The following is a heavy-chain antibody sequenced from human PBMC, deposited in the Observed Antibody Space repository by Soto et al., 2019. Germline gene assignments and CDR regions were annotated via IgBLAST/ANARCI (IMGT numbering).Heavy chain of an antibody. Sequence: QVQLQESGPGLLKPSETLSLTCSVSGGSVSDKTYYWSWVRQPPGKRLVWFGYVYYSGTTNYNPSFKSRVTISVDLSKNRFSLRLSSVTTADTALYYCARTTAVPNTLRSRYFFDYWGQGTLVTVSS. V-gene: IGHV4-61*01. J-gene: IGHJ4*02. CDR3: ARTTAVPNTLRSRYFFDY. D-gene: IGHD4-17*01. CDR2: VYYSGTT. CDR1: GGSVSDKTYY.